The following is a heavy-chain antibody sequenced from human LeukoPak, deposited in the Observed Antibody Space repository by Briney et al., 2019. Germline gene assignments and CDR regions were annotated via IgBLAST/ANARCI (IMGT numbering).Heavy chain of an antibody. CDR1: GFTFSSYG. CDR3: AKNRLWFGELRSFDY. CDR2: ISGSGGST. Sequence: GGSLRLSCAASGFTFSSYGMSWVRQAPGKGPEWVSAISGSGGSTYYADSVKGRFTISRDNSKNTLYLQMNSLRAEDTAVYYCAKNRLWFGELRSFDYWGQGTLVTVSS. J-gene: IGHJ4*02. V-gene: IGHV3-23*01. D-gene: IGHD3-10*01.